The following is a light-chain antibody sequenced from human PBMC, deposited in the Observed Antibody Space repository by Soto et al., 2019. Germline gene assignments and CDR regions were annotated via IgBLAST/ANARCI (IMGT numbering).Light chain of an antibody. CDR3: QQRSNWPPG. J-gene: IGKJ5*01. V-gene: IGKV3-11*01. CDR2: DAS. CDR1: QSVSSY. Sequence: EIVLTQSPATLSLSPGERATLSCRASQSVSSYLAWYQQKPGQAPRLLIYDASNRATGIPARFSGSGSGTVFTLTISSLEPEDFAVYYCQQRSNWPPGFGQGTRLEIK.